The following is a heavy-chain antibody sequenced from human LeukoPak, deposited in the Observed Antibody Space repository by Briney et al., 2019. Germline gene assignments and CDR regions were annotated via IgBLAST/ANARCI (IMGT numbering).Heavy chain of an antibody. V-gene: IGHV4-4*07. CDR3: ARVRYCSGGSCYLGSFDI. D-gene: IGHD2-15*01. Sequence: PSETLSLTCTVSGGSISSYYWSWIRQPAGKGLEWIGRIYTSGSTNYNPSLKSRVTMSVDTSKNQFSLKLSSVTAADTAVYYCARVRYCSGGSCYLGSFDIWGQGTMVTVSS. CDR2: IYTSGST. CDR1: GGSISSYY. J-gene: IGHJ3*02.